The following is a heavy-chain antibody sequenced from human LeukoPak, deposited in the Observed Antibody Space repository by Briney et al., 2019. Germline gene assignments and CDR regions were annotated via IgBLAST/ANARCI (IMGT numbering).Heavy chain of an antibody. CDR3: ATDSAARSTMPPDAFDI. CDR1: GYTLTELS. Sequence: ASVKVSCKVSGYTLTELSMHGVRQAPGKGLEWMGGFDPEDGETIYAQKFQGRVTMTEDTSTDTAYMELSSLRSEDTAVYYCATDSAARSTMPPDAFDIWGQGTMVTVSS. D-gene: IGHD2-2*01. V-gene: IGHV1-24*01. CDR2: FDPEDGET. J-gene: IGHJ3*02.